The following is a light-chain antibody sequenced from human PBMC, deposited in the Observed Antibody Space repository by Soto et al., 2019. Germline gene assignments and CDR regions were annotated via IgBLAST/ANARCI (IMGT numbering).Light chain of an antibody. Sequence: EIVLTQSPGTLSLSPGERATLSCRASQSVSSSSLAWYQQKPGQAPRLLIYAASSRATGIPDRFNGSGSGTDFTLTISRLEPEDFAVYYCQQYGSSLCTFGQGTKVDIK. CDR2: AAS. CDR1: QSVSSSS. J-gene: IGKJ1*01. CDR3: QQYGSSLCT. V-gene: IGKV3-20*01.